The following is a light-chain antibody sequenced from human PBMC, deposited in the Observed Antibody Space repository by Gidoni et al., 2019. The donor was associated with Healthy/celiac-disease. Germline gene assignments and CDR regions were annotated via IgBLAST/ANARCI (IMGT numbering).Light chain of an antibody. Sequence: DIQMTQSPYSLSASVGDRVTITCQASQDISNYLNWYQQKPGKAPKLLIYDASNLETGGPSRFSGSGSGTDFTFTISSLQPEDIATYYCQQYDNLPLTFGPGTKVDIK. V-gene: IGKV1-33*01. J-gene: IGKJ3*01. CDR3: QQYDNLPLT. CDR2: DAS. CDR1: QDISNY.